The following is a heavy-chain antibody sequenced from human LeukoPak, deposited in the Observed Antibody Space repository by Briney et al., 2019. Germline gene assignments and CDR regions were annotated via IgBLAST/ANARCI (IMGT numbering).Heavy chain of an antibody. CDR1: GFTFSSYA. V-gene: IGHV3-30*04. Sequence: GGSLRLSCAAAGFTFSSYAMHWVRQAPGKGLEWVAVISYDGSNKYYADSVKGRFTISRDNSKNTLYLQMNSLRAEDTAVYYCARDTVGGYSYFQHWGQGTLVTVSS. J-gene: IGHJ1*01. CDR3: ARDTVGGYSYFQH. D-gene: IGHD1-26*01. CDR2: ISYDGSNK.